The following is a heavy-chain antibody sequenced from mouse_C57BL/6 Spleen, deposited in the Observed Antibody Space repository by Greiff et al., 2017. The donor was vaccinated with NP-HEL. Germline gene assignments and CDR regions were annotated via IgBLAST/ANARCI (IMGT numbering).Heavy chain of an antibody. CDR1: GYTFTEYT. CDR3: ARHEGHGSGPYYAMDY. Sequence: QVQLQQSGAELVKPGASVKLSCKASGYTFTEYTIHWVKQRSGQGLEWIGWFYPGSGSIKYNEKFKDKATLTADKSSSTVYMELSRLTSEDSAVYYCARHEGHGSGPYYAMDYWGQGTSVTVSS. J-gene: IGHJ4*01. D-gene: IGHD1-1*01. CDR2: FYPGSGSI. V-gene: IGHV1-62-2*01.